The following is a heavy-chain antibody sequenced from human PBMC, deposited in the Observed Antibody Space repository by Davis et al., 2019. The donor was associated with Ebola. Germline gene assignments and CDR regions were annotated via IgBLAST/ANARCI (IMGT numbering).Heavy chain of an antibody. CDR2: IKQDGSEK. V-gene: IGHV3-7*01. CDR3: ARERWIQLWLLDY. Sequence: GESLKISCAASGFTFSDYYMSWIRQAPGKGLEWVANIKQDGSEKYYVDSVKGRFTISRDNAKNSLYLQMNSLRAEDTAVYYCARERWIQLWLLDYWGQGTLVTVSS. CDR1: GFTFSDYY. J-gene: IGHJ4*02. D-gene: IGHD5-18*01.